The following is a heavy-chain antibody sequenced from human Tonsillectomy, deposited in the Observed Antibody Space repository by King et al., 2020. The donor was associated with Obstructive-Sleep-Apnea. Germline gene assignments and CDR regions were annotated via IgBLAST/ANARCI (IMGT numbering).Heavy chain of an antibody. CDR3: ARGNGWGSSSDWFDP. D-gene: IGHD3-10*01. Sequence: QLQESGPGLVRPSGTLSLTCAVSGGSISSSKWWSWVRQPPRSRPEWIGEISPSGTTNYYVSLNSRVIISVDKSKNQFSLRLNSLTAPDTAIYYCARGNGWGSSSDWFDPWGQGILVTVSS. J-gene: IGHJ5*02. CDR2: ISPSGTT. V-gene: IGHV4-4*02. CDR1: GGSISSSKW.